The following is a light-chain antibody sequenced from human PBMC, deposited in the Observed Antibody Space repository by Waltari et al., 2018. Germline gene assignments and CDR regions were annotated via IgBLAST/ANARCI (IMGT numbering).Light chain of an antibody. CDR3: QQYNNWPIT. Sequence: EIVMTQSPATLSVSPGERATLSCRASQSVSSNLAWYQQKPGQAPRLLIYGASTRATGIPARFSGSGSGTEFTLTISSLQSEDFAVXYCQQYNNWPITFGXGXRLEIK. V-gene: IGKV3-15*01. J-gene: IGKJ5*01. CDR2: GAS. CDR1: QSVSSN.